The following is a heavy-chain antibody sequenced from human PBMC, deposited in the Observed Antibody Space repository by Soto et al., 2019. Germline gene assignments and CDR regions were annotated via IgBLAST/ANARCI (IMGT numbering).Heavy chain of an antibody. CDR2: IYWDDDQ. V-gene: IGHV2-5*02. J-gene: IGHJ4*02. D-gene: IGHD4-17*01. Sequence: QITLKESGPPLVIPAQTLTLTCACSGFSLTNTSMGVAWIRHPPGRALEWLALIYWDDDQRYSPSLKDRLTISTDTSRSRVVMTISNMNPEYKGTYFWAHAGDYDLLSFDHWGPGTLVTVSS. CDR3: AHAGDYDLLSFDH. CDR1: GFSLTNTSMG.